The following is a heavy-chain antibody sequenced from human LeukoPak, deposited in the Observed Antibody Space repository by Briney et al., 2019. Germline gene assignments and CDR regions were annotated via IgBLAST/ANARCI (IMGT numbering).Heavy chain of an antibody. CDR1: GSTFSSYW. Sequence: GGSLRLSCAASGSTFSSYWMSWVRQAPGKGLEWVSIISGSGGSRYYADSVKGRFTISRDNSKNTLYLQMNSLRVEDTAVYYCATSGSWYFFDYWGQGTLVIVSS. CDR2: ISGSGGSR. V-gene: IGHV3-23*01. D-gene: IGHD6-13*01. J-gene: IGHJ4*02. CDR3: ATSGSWYFFDY.